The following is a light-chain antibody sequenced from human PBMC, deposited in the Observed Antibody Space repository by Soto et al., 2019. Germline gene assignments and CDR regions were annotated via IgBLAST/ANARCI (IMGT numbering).Light chain of an antibody. CDR1: SSDFGIYNS. J-gene: IGLJ1*01. Sequence: QSALTQPASVSGSPGQSNTLLCTGTSSDFGIYNSVSWYQQHPGKAPKLMIHDVTNRPSGVSGRFSGSRSGNTASLTISGLQAVDEADYYCSSFTSSSSYVFGPGTKLTVL. V-gene: IGLV2-14*01. CDR2: DVT. CDR3: SSFTSSSSYV.